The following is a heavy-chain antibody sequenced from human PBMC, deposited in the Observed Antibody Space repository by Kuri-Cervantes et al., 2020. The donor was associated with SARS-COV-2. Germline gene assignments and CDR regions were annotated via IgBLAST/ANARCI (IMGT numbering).Heavy chain of an antibody. V-gene: IGHV3-9*01. CDR3: ARVIPAAILLTGSGSNWFDP. CDR2: ISWNSGSI. J-gene: IGHJ5*02. D-gene: IGHD2-2*01. Sequence: SLKISCAASGFTFDDYAMHWVRQAPGKVLEWVSGISWNSGSIGYADSVKGRFTISRDNAKNSLYLQMNSLRAEDTAVYYCARVIPAAILLTGSGSNWFDPWGQGTLVTVSS. CDR1: GFTFDDYA.